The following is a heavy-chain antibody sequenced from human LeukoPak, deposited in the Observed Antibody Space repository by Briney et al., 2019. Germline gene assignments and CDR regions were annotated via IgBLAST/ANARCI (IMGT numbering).Heavy chain of an antibody. CDR2: IYYSGST. Sequence: PSETLSLTCTVSGGSISSYYWSWTRQPPGKGLEWIGYIYYSGSTNYKPSLKSRVTISVDTSKNQFSLKVRSVTAADTAVYYCAKGGAVEAFDIWGQGTMVTVSS. D-gene: IGHD6-19*01. V-gene: IGHV4-59*01. J-gene: IGHJ3*02. CDR1: GGSISSYY. CDR3: AKGGAVEAFDI.